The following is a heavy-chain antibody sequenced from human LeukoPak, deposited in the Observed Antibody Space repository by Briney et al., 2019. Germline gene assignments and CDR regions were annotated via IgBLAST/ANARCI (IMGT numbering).Heavy chain of an antibody. CDR1: GFTFSSYG. D-gene: IGHD6-19*01. CDR3: ARGSTYSSGWYTGFDY. Sequence: GGSLRLSCAASGFTFSSYGMHWVRQAPGKGLEWVAFIRYDGSNKYYADSVKGRFTISRDNAKKSVYLQMNSLRAEDTDVYYCARGSTYSSGWYTGFDYWGQGTLVTVSS. V-gene: IGHV3-30*02. CDR2: IRYDGSNK. J-gene: IGHJ4*02.